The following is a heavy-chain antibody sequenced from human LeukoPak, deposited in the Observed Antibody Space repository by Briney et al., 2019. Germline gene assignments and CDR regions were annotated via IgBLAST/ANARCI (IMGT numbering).Heavy chain of an antibody. CDR3: AKDMLASSTSPSDV. V-gene: IGHV3-9*01. D-gene: IGHD2-2*01. CDR1: GFTFDDYA. CDR2: ISWNSGSI. J-gene: IGHJ6*04. Sequence: GGSLRLSCAASGFTFDDYAMHWVRQAPGKGLEWVSGISWNSGSIGYADSVKGRFTISRDNAKNSLYLQMNSLRAEDTALYYCAKDMLASSTSPSDVWGKGTTVTVSS.